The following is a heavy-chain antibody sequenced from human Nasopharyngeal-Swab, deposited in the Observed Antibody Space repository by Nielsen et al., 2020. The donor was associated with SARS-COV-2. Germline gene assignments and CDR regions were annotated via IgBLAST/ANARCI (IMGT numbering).Heavy chain of an antibody. CDR2: ISSDGSDK. D-gene: IGHD4-17*01. CDR1: RFAFSNYP. V-gene: IGHV3-30*03. CDR3: ARDRGNDYGDYHGWFDP. J-gene: IGHJ5*02. Sequence: GESLKISCAASRFAFSNYPMHWVRQAPGKGLEWVTVISSDGSDKQYVDSVKGRFTISRDNAKNSLYLQMDSLRAEDTAVYYRARDRGNDYGDYHGWFDPWGQGTLVTVSS.